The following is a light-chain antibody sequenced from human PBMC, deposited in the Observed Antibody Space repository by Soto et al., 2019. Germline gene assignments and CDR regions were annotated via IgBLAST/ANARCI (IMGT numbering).Light chain of an antibody. CDR1: RSDIGAYNF. J-gene: IGLJ2*01. CDR2: DVS. Sequence: QSALTQPASVSGSPGQSITITCTGTRSDIGAYNFVSWYQQHPGEVPKLMLYDVSIRPSGVSNRFAGSQSGNTASLTISGLQAEDEADYYCTAWTTSTTMRFGGGTKLTVL. CDR3: TAWTTSTTMR. V-gene: IGLV2-14*03.